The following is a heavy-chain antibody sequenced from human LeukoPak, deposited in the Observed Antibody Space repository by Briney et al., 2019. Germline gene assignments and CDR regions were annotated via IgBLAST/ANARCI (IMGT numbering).Heavy chain of an antibody. D-gene: IGHD5-18*01. CDR2: IKQDGSEK. CDR1: GFTFSSYS. J-gene: IGHJ4*02. Sequence: PGGSLRLSCAASGFTFSSYSMSWVRQAPGKGLEWVAKIKQDGSEKYYVDSVKGRFTISRDNAKNSLYLQMNSLRAEDTAVYYCARDRSGYSYGSLDHYFDYWGRGTLVTASS. V-gene: IGHV3-7*01. CDR3: ARDRSGYSYGSLDHYFDY.